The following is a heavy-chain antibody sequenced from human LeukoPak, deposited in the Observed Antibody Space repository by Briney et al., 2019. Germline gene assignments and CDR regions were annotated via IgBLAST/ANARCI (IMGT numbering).Heavy chain of an antibody. CDR1: GGSFSGYY. CDR2: INHSGST. CDR3: ASNPTRIWFGEFKAPSYFDY. D-gene: IGHD3-10*01. V-gene: IGHV4-34*01. Sequence: SETLSLTCAVYGGSFSGYYWSWIRQPPGKGLGWIGEINHSGSTYYNPSLKSRVTTSVDTSKNQFSLKPSSVTAADTAVYYCASNPTRIWFGEFKAPSYFDYWGQGTLVTVSS. J-gene: IGHJ4*02.